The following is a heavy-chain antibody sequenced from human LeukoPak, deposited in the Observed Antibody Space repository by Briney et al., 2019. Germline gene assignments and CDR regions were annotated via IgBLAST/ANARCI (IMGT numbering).Heavy chain of an antibody. CDR2: LSTGGIT. D-gene: IGHD3-10*01. J-gene: IGHJ6*03. Sequence: SETLSLTCTVSGDSISSYFWTWIRQPAGKGLEWIGRLSTGGITNHNSSLKSRVIMSVDKSTNQFSLKLTSVTAADTAVYYCARGQVFLRFGDHYYMDVWGRGTTVTVSS. V-gene: IGHV4-4*07. CDR1: GDSISSYF. CDR3: ARGQVFLRFGDHYYMDV.